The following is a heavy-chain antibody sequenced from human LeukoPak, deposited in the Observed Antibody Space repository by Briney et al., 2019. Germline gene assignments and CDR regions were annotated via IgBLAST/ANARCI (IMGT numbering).Heavy chain of an antibody. Sequence: SETLSLTCTVSGGSISSYYWSWIRQPAGKGLEWIGRIHTSGSTNYNPSLKSRVTMSVDTSNNQFSLKMSSVTAADTAVYYCARGVVDYDSSGPFDYWGQGTLVTVSS. J-gene: IGHJ4*02. CDR3: ARGVVDYDSSGPFDY. D-gene: IGHD3-22*01. CDR2: IHTSGST. CDR1: GGSISSYY. V-gene: IGHV4-4*07.